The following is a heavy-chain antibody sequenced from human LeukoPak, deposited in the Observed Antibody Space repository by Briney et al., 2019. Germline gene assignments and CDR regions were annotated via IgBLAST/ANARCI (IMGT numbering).Heavy chain of an antibody. Sequence: HPGGSLRLSCAASGFTFSSYAMHWVRQAPGKGLEWVAVISYDGSNKYYADSVKGRFTISRDNSKNTLYLQMNSLRAEDTAVYYCARDNRRWSDAFDIWGQGTMVTVSS. J-gene: IGHJ3*02. CDR2: ISYDGSNK. CDR3: ARDNRRWSDAFDI. CDR1: GFTFSSYA. V-gene: IGHV3-30-3*01. D-gene: IGHD2-15*01.